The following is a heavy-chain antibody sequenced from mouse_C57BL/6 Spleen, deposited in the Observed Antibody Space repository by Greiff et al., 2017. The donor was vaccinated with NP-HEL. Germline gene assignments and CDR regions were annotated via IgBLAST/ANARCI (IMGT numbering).Heavy chain of an antibody. J-gene: IGHJ2*01. V-gene: IGHV1-82*01. D-gene: IGHD1-1*01. CDR2: IYPGDGDT. Sequence: QVQLKQSGPELVKPGASVKISCKASGYAFSSSWMNWVKQRPGKGLEWIGRIYPGDGDTNYNGKFKGKATLTADKSSSTAYMQLSSLTSEDSAVYFCARSEEFITTVVAPFDYWGQGTTLTVSS. CDR1: GYAFSSSW. CDR3: ARSEEFITTVVAPFDY.